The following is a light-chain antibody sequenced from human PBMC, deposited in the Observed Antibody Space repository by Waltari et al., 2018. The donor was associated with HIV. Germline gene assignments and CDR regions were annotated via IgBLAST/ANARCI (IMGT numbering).Light chain of an antibody. Sequence: SFDLTQPVSLLVTLGRTARMTCGGDNIRRKNIHWYHQRQGQAPMLVIYRDTNRPSGIPERLSASNSDNTATLTITRVQAGDEGHYYCQVWDNSAVVFGGGTDLTVL. CDR2: RDT. J-gene: IGLJ2*01. V-gene: IGLV3-9*01. CDR1: NIRRKN. CDR3: QVWDNSAVV.